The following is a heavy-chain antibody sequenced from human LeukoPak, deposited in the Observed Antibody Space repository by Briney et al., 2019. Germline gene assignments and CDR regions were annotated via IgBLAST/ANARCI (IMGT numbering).Heavy chain of an antibody. J-gene: IGHJ5*02. D-gene: IGHD2-15*01. CDR3: TRDRGTYNWFDP. CDR2: IDKKDNLYAT. Sequence: PGGSLKLSCVASGSTFSGSAVHWVRQSSGKGLEWVGHIDKKDNLYATAYAESVKGRFTISRDDSKDTAFLHMDSLKTEDTALYYCTRDRGTYNWFDPWGQGTLVTVSS. V-gene: IGHV3-73*01. CDR1: GSTFSGSA.